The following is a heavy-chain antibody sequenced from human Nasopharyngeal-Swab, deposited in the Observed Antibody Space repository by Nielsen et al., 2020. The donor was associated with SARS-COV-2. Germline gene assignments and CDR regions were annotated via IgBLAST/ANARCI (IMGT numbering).Heavy chain of an antibody. J-gene: IGHJ4*02. CDR1: GYTFTSYA. CDR3: ARGDIVATIDWGVHFDY. CDR2: INTNTGYP. V-gene: IGHV7-4-1*02. Sequence: ASVKVSCKASGYTFTSYAMNWVRQAPGQGLEWMGWINTNTGYPTYAQGFTGRFVFSLDTSVSTAYLQISSLKAEDTAVYYCARGDIVATIDWGVHFDYWGQGTLVTVSS. D-gene: IGHD5-12*01.